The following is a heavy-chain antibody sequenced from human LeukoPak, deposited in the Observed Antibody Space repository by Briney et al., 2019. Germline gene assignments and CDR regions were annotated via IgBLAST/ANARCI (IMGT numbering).Heavy chain of an antibody. D-gene: IGHD3-10*01. CDR3: VRDGLLWFGGST. V-gene: IGHV3-48*04. CDR1: GFTFSSYS. Sequence: PGRSLRLSCAASGFTFSSYSMNWVRQAPGRGLEWVSYISDSSSSSSTIYYADSVKGRFTISRDNANNTLYLQMHSLGAEDTAVYYCVRDGLLWFGGSTWGQGTMVTVSS. CDR2: ISDSSSSSSTI. J-gene: IGHJ3*01.